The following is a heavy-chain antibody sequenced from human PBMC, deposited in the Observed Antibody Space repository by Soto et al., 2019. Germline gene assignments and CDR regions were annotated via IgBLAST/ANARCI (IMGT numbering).Heavy chain of an antibody. J-gene: IGHJ6*02. CDR3: ARDYYGSGSYWTLPTRTPSTDYSYYYGMDV. CDR2: IIPIFGTA. V-gene: IGHV1-69*13. CDR1: GGTFSSYA. D-gene: IGHD3-10*01. Sequence: GASVKVSCKASGGTFSSYAISWVRQAPGQGLEWMGGIIPIFGTANYAQKFQGRVTITADESTSTAYMELSSLRSEDTAVYYCARDYYGSGSYWTLPTRTPSTDYSYYYGMDVWGQGTTVTVSS.